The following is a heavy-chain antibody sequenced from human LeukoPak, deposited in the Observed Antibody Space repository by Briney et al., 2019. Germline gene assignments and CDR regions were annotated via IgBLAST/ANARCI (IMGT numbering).Heavy chain of an antibody. J-gene: IGHJ4*02. CDR1: GFTFSSYS. Sequence: GGSLRLSCAASGFTFSSYSMNWVRQAPGKGLEWVSSISSSSSYIYYADPVKGRFTISRDNAKNSLYLQMNSLRAEDTAVYYCAREGAAAAADYWGQGILVTVSS. CDR2: ISSSSSYI. CDR3: AREGAAAAADY. D-gene: IGHD3-16*01. V-gene: IGHV3-21*01.